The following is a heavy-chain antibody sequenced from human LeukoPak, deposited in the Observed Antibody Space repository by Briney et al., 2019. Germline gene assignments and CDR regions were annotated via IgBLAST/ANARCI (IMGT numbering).Heavy chain of an antibody. Sequence: ASVKVSCKASGYTFTSYDINWVRQATGQGLEWMGWMNPNSGNTGYAQKFQGRVTMTRNTSISTAYMELSRLRSEDTAVYYCARVLTYSSSSRPPFGYWGQGTLVTVSS. CDR1: GYTFTSYD. V-gene: IGHV1-8*01. CDR2: MNPNSGNT. CDR3: ARVLTYSSSSRPPFGY. D-gene: IGHD6-6*01. J-gene: IGHJ4*02.